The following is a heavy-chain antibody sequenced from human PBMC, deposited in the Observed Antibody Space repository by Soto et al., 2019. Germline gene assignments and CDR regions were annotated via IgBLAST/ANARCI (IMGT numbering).Heavy chain of an antibody. J-gene: IGHJ5*02. CDR1: GGTFGNTA. CDR3: ARDGDPGYSFWSGPLGGGRFDP. D-gene: IGHD3-3*01. CDR2: IVPMFGTA. V-gene: IGHV1-69*12. Sequence: QVQLVQSGAEVKEPGSSVNVSCKTSGGTFGNTAVTWVRQAPGQGLEWIGGIVPMFGTANYVQKFRGRVTIPADESTSTAYMELSSLRSDDTAVYYCARDGDPGYSFWSGPLGGGRFDPWGQGTLVTVSS.